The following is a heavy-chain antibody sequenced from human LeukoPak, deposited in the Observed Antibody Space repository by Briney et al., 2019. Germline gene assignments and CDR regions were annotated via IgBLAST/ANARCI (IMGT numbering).Heavy chain of an antibody. J-gene: IGHJ3*02. Sequence: GRSLRLSCAASGFTFSSYAMHWVRQAPGKGLEWVSVIRSDGSTNHADSVKGRFTISRDNSKNTLYLQMNNLRAEDTAMYYCAREMYSGMYNDAFDIWGQGTKVTVS. CDR2: IRSDGST. CDR1: GFTFSSYA. V-gene: IGHV3-30*14. D-gene: IGHD1-26*01. CDR3: AREMYSGMYNDAFDI.